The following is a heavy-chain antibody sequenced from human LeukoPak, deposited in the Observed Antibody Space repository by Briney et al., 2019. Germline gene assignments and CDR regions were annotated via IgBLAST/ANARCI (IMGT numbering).Heavy chain of an antibody. Sequence: SVKVSCKASGGTFSSYAISWVRQAPGQGLEWMGRIIPILGIANYAQKFQGRVTITADKSTSTAYMELSSLRSEDTAVYYCATFGYYYDSSILTALYYFDYWGQGTLVTVSS. CDR3: ATFGYYYDSSILTALYYFDY. V-gene: IGHV1-69*04. CDR1: GGTFSSYA. J-gene: IGHJ4*02. CDR2: IIPILGIA. D-gene: IGHD3-22*01.